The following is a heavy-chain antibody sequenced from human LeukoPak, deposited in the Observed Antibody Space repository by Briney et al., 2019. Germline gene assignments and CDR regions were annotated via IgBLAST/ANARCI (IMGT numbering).Heavy chain of an antibody. CDR1: GGSISSGGYY. CDR3: AREPYYDFWSGNNGYFDY. V-gene: IGHV4-30-4*08. D-gene: IGHD3-3*01. CDR2: IYYSGST. J-gene: IGHJ4*02. Sequence: SETLSLTCTVSGGSISSGGYYWSWIRQHPGKGLEWIGYIYYSGSTYYNPSLKSRVTISVDTSKNQFSLKLSSVTAADTAVYYCAREPYYDFWSGNNGYFDYWGQGTLVTVSS.